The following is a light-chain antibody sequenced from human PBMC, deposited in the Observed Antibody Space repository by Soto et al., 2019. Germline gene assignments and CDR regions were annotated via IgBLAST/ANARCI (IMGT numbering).Light chain of an antibody. Sequence: EIVLTQSPGTLSLSPWERATLSCRASQSFRSSYLTWYHQKPGQAPRLLIFGASSRATGTPDRISGSGSGTDYTLTINRLEPEDFGVYYCQQYGDSVFTFGPGTTVEIK. V-gene: IGKV3-20*01. CDR2: GAS. CDR1: QSFRSSY. CDR3: QQYGDSVFT. J-gene: IGKJ3*01.